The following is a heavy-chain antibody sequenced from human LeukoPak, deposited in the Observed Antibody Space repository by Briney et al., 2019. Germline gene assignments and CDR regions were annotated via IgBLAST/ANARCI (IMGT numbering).Heavy chain of an antibody. D-gene: IGHD3-10*01. CDR2: ISGSGGST. CDR1: GFTFSSYG. J-gene: IGHJ5*02. CDR3: AKDRLEWFGELLSHYNWFDP. V-gene: IGHV3-23*01. Sequence: GGSLRLSCAASGFTFSSYGMSWVRQAPGKGLEWVSAISGSGGSTYYADSVKGRFTISRDNSKNTLYLQMNSLRAEDTAVYYCAKDRLEWFGELLSHYNWFDPWGQGTLVTVSS.